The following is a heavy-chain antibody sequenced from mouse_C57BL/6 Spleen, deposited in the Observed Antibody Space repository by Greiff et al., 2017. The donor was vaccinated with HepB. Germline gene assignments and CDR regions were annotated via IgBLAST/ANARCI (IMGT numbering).Heavy chain of an antibody. CDR1: GYTFTDYY. V-gene: IGHV1-26*01. Sequence: EVQLQQSGPELVKPGASVKISCKASGYTFTDYYMNWVKQSHGKSLEWIGDINPNNGGTSYNQKFKGKATLTVDKSSSTAYMELRSLTSEDSAVYDCAREGGLYYDYDGYWGQGTTLTVSS. CDR3: AREGGLYYDYDGY. CDR2: INPNNGGT. D-gene: IGHD2-4*01. J-gene: IGHJ2*01.